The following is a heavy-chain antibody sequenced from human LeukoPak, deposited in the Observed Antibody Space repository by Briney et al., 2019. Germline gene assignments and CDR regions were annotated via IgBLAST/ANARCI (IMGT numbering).Heavy chain of an antibody. Sequence: ASVKVSCKASGYTFTGYYMHWVRQAPGQGLEWMGWINPNSGGTNYAQKFQGRVTMTRDTSISTAYMELSRLRSDDTAVYYCARVATRDYCSSTSCYRYCYGMDVWGQGTTVTVSS. CDR1: GYTFTGYY. D-gene: IGHD2-2*01. V-gene: IGHV1-2*02. CDR3: ARVATRDYCSSTSCYRYCYGMDV. J-gene: IGHJ6*02. CDR2: INPNSGGT.